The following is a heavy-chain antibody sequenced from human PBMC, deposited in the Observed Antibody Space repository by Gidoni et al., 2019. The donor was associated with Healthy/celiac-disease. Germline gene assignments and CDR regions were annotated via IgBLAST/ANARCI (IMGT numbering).Heavy chain of an antibody. D-gene: IGHD4-17*01. J-gene: IGHJ4*02. V-gene: IGHV3-23*01. CDR1: GFTFSSYA. CDR3: APLRVGYGDPFDY. CDR2: ISGSGGST. Sequence: ALVQPGGSLRISCAASGFTFSSYAMSWVRQAPGKGLEWVSAISGSGGSTYYADSVKGRFTISRDNSKNTLYLQMNSLRAEDTAVSYCAPLRVGYGDPFDYWGQGTLVTVSS.